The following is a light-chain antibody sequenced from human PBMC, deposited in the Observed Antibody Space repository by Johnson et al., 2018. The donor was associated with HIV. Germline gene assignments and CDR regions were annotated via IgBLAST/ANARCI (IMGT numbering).Light chain of an antibody. V-gene: IGLV1-51*02. CDR1: SSDMGNYA. Sequence: QSVLTQPPSVSAAPGQKVTISCSGSSSDMGNYAVSWYQQLPGTAPKLLIYENNRRPSGTPDRFSGSKSGTSATLGITGLQTGDEADYYCGTWDSRLKSYVFGTGTKVTVL. CDR3: GTWDSRLKSYV. J-gene: IGLJ1*01. CDR2: ENN.